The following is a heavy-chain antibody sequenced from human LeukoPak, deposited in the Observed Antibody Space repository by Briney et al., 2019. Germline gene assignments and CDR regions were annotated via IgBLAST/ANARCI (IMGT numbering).Heavy chain of an antibody. CDR2: ISSSGSTI. V-gene: IGHV3-48*04. Sequence: GGSLRLSCGASGFTFTSSAMSWVRQAPGKGLEWVSYISSSGSTIYYADSVKGRFTISRDNAKNSLYLQMNSLRAEDTAVYYCARSTTVVTRLYYYYYMDVWGKGTTVTVSS. CDR3: ARSTTVVTRLYYYYYMDV. CDR1: GFTFTSSA. D-gene: IGHD4-23*01. J-gene: IGHJ6*03.